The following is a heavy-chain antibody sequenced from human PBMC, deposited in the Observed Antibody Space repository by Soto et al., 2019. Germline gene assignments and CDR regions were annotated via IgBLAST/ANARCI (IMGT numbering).Heavy chain of an antibody. CDR3: ARVAGDYGSFYYYGMDV. CDR2: INPNSGGT. J-gene: IGHJ6*02. CDR1: GYTFTGYY. D-gene: IGHD4-17*01. V-gene: IGHV1-2*04. Sequence: GASVKVSCKASGYTFTGYYMHCVRQAPGQGLEWMGWINPNSGGTNYAQKFQGWVTMTRDTSISTAYMELSRLRSDDTAVYYCARVAGDYGSFYYYGMDVWGQGTTVTVSS.